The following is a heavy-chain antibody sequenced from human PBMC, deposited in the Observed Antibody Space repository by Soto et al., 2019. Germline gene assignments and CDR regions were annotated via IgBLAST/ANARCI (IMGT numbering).Heavy chain of an antibody. D-gene: IGHD5-12*01. Sequence: SVKVSCKASGGTFSSYAISWVRQAPGQGLEWMGGIIPILGTANYAQKFQGRVTITADKSTSTAYMELSSLRSEDTAVYYCARVPLRGYSGYDSSSPDFDYWGQGTLVTVSS. V-gene: IGHV1-69*10. CDR1: GGTFSSYA. J-gene: IGHJ4*02. CDR2: IIPILGTA. CDR3: ARVPLRGYSGYDSSSPDFDY.